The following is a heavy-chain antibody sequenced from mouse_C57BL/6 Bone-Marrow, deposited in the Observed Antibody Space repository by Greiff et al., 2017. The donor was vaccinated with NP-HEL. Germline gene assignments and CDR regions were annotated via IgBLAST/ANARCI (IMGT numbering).Heavy chain of an antibody. CDR2: ISDGGSYT. D-gene: IGHD1-1*01. CDR1: GFTFSSYA. J-gene: IGHJ1*03. V-gene: IGHV5-4*01. CDR3: ARDGPFYYGSSHWYSDV. Sequence: DVMLVESGGGLVKPGGSLKLSCAASGFTFSSYAMSWVRQTPEKRLEWVATISDGGSYTYYPDNVKGRFTISRDNAKNNLYLQMSHLKSEDTAMYYCARDGPFYYGSSHWYSDVWGTGTTVTVSS.